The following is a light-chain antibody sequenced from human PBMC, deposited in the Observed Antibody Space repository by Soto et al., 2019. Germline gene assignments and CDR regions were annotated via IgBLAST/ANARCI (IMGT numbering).Light chain of an antibody. CDR2: NNN. V-gene: IGLV1-44*01. CDR3: SSYTNINTRACV. J-gene: IGLJ1*01. CDR1: RASIGSNT. Sequence: QSALTQPPSASGTPGQRVTISCSGSRASIGSNTVTWYQHLPGAAPKLLVYNNNQRPSGVPDRFSGSKSGNTASLTISGLQAEDEAEYYCSSYTNINTRACVFGTGTKVTVL.